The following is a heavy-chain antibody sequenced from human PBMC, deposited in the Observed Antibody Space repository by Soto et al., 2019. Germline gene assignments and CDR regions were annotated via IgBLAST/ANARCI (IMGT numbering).Heavy chain of an antibody. CDR3: ARVRNDFWSGYWDFDY. V-gene: IGHV4-30-4*01. D-gene: IGHD3-3*01. Sequence: PSETLSLTCTVSGGSISSGDYYWSWIRQPPGKGLEWIGYIYYSGSTYYNPSLKSRVTISVDTSKNQFSLKLSSVTAADTAVYYCARVRNDFWSGYWDFDYWGQGTLVTVSS. J-gene: IGHJ4*02. CDR1: GGSISSGDYY. CDR2: IYYSGST.